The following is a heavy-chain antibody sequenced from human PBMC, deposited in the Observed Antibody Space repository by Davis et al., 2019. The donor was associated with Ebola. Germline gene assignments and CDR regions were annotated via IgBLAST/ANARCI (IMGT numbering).Heavy chain of an antibody. J-gene: IGHJ3*01. D-gene: IGHD6-19*01. CDR2: IKSKTDGGTI. V-gene: IGHV3-15*01. CDR3: TTRTAVTDVHAFDV. CDR1: GFTFSKAW. Sequence: PGGSLRLSCAASGFTFSKAWMSWVRQAPGKGLEWVGRIKSKTDGGTIDYAAPVKGRLTISRDDSKHTLFLQMDSLKTEKTAVYHCTTRTAVTDVHAFDVWGQGTMVTVSS.